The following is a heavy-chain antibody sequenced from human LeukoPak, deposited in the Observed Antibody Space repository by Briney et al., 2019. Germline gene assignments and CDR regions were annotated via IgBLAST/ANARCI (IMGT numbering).Heavy chain of an antibody. CDR1: GFTFSGYA. Sequence: GGSLRLSCAASGFTFSGYAMSWVRQAPGKGLEWVSALSDSGVSTYYADSVKGRFTISRDNSKNTLYLQMNSLRAEDTAVYYCAKDQTYGDYEAFDYWGQGTLVTVSS. J-gene: IGHJ4*02. CDR2: LSDSGVST. V-gene: IGHV3-23*01. D-gene: IGHD4-17*01. CDR3: AKDQTYGDYEAFDY.